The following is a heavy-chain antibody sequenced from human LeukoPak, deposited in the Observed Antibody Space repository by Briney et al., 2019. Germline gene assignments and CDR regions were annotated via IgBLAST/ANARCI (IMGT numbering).Heavy chain of an antibody. Sequence: SETLSLTCTVSGGSISSYYWSWIRQPPGKGLEWIGYIYYSGSTNYNPSLKGRVTISVDTSKNQFSLKLSSVTAADTAVYYCARHVPGYCGGDCYFQHWGQGTLVTVSS. CDR1: GGSISSYY. CDR3: ARHVPGYCGGDCYFQH. CDR2: IYYSGST. J-gene: IGHJ1*01. V-gene: IGHV4-59*08. D-gene: IGHD2-21*02.